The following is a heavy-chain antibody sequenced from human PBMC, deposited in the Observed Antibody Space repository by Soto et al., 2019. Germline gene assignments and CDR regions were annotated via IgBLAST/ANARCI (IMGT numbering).Heavy chain of an antibody. V-gene: IGHV3-30*15. Sequence: GGSLRLSCEASGFTFTSYAMHWVRQAPGKGLEWVAVISYDGINEYYADSVMGRFTISRDNSKNTLFLQMSSLRFEDTAVYYCARDRLRLGELSLIGYFDYWGQGT. J-gene: IGHJ4*02. CDR2: ISYDGINE. D-gene: IGHD3-16*02. CDR1: GFTFTSYA. CDR3: ARDRLRLGELSLIGYFDY.